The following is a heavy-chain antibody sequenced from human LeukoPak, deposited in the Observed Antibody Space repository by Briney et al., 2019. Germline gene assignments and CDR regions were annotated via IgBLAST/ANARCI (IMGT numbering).Heavy chain of an antibody. CDR3: AKGGKWDVTPFDY. CDR2: ISNNGGYT. CDR1: GGSVSSGSYY. D-gene: IGHD1-26*01. J-gene: IGHJ4*02. Sequence: ETLSLTCTVSGGSVSSGSYYWSWVRQAPGKGLEWVSAISNNGGYTYYADSVQGRFTISRDNSKSTLCLQMNSLRAEDTAVYYCAKGGKWDVTPFDYWGQGTLVTVSS. V-gene: IGHV3-23*01.